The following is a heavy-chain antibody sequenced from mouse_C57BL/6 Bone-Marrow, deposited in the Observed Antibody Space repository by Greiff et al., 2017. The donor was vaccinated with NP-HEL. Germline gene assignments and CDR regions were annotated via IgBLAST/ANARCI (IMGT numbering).Heavy chain of an antibody. V-gene: IGHV5-6*01. J-gene: IGHJ3*01. Sequence: EVQVVESGGDLVKPGGSLKLSCAASGFTFSSYGMSWVRQTPDKRLEWVATISSGGSYTYYPDSVKGRFTISRDNAKNTLYLQMSSLKSEDTAMYYCARQIYYDYDGGAWFAYWGQGTLVTVSA. CDR2: ISSGGSYT. CDR3: ARQIYYDYDGGAWFAY. D-gene: IGHD2-4*01. CDR1: GFTFSSYG.